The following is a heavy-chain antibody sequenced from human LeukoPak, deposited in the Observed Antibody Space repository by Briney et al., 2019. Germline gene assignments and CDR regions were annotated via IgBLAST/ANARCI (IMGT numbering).Heavy chain of an antibody. CDR2: ISYDGSNK. J-gene: IGHJ4*02. D-gene: IGHD5-18*01. CDR3: ARGSTGYSYGSHHDY. V-gene: IGHV3-30-3*01. Sequence: PGRSLRLSCAASGFTFSSYAMHWVRQAPGKGLEWVAVISYDGSNKYYADSVKGRFTISRDNSKNTLYLQMNSLRAEDTAVYYCARGSTGYSYGSHHDYWGQGTLVTVSS. CDR1: GFTFSSYA.